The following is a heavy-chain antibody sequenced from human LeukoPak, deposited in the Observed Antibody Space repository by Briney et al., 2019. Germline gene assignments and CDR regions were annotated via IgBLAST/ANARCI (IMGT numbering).Heavy chain of an antibody. CDR1: GGSISSYY. V-gene: IGHV4-4*07. CDR2: IYTSGST. J-gene: IGHJ3*02. CDR3: ARGGYCSSTSCYGDAFDI. Sequence: PSETLSLTCTVSGGSISSYYWSWIRQPAGKGLEWIGRIYTSGSTNYNPSLKSRVTMSVDTSKNQFSLKLSSVTAADTAVYYCARGGYCSSTSCYGDAFDIWDQGTMVTVSS. D-gene: IGHD2-2*01.